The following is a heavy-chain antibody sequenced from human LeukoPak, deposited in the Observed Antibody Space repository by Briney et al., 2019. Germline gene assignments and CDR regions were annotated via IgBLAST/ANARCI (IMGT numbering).Heavy chain of an antibody. V-gene: IGHV3-33*01. CDR2: IWYDGSNK. Sequence: GGSLRLSCAASGFTFSSYGMHWVRQAPGKGLEWVAVIWYDGSNKYYADSAKGRFTISRDNSKNTLYLQMNSLRAEDTAVYYCATNSVAATLEHWGQGTLVTVSS. CDR3: ATNSVAATLEH. D-gene: IGHD2-15*01. J-gene: IGHJ4*02. CDR1: GFTFSSYG.